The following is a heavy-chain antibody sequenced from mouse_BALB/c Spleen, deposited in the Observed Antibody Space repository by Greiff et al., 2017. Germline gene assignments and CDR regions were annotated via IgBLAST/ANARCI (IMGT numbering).Heavy chain of an antibody. CDR1: GYTFTDYN. Sequence: EVQLQQSGPELVKPGASVKIPCKASGYTFTDYNMDWVKQSHGKSLEWIGDINPNNGGTIYNQKFKGKATLTVDKSSSTAYMELRSLTSEDTAVYYCARELGYDWFAYWGQGTLVTVSA. CDR2: INPNNGGT. D-gene: IGHD2-2*01. J-gene: IGHJ3*01. CDR3: ARELGYDWFAY. V-gene: IGHV1-18*01.